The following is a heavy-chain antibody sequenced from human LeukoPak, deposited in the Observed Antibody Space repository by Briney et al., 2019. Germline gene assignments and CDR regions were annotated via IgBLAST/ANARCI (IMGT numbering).Heavy chain of an antibody. CDR3: ARANGWYLRNYFDY. CDR1: GFTFSNYN. D-gene: IGHD6-19*01. J-gene: IGHJ4*02. V-gene: IGHV3-48*01. Sequence: PGGSLRLSCVASGFTFSNYNMNWVRQAPGKGLEWVSYITLSSSTIYYADSVQGRFTISRDNAKKSLYLQMDSLRAEDTAVYYCARANGWYLRNYFDYWGQGILVTVSS. CDR2: ITLSSSTI.